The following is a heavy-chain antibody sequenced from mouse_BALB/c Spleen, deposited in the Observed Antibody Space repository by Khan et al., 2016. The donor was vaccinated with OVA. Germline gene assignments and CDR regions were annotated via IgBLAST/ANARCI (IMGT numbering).Heavy chain of an antibody. Sequence: EVQLQESGPGLVKPSQSLSLTCTVTGYSITSDYAWNWIRQFPGNKLEWMGYISYSGRTSYNPSLKSRISINRDTAKNQFFLQWKSGATEDTATYYCERSVTITTLVATDFDYWGQGTTLTVSS. V-gene: IGHV3-2*02. CDR2: ISYSGRT. D-gene: IGHD1-1*01. CDR3: ERSVTITTLVATDFDY. CDR1: GYSITSDYA. J-gene: IGHJ2*01.